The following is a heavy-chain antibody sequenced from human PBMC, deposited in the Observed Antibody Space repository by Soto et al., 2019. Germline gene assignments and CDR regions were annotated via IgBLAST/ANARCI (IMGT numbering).Heavy chain of an antibody. CDR1: GFTFSDNF. D-gene: IGHD6-13*01. CDR3: PSPQRSSSDWKYY. J-gene: IGHJ4*02. CDR2: ARHKIGHYMT. Sequence: EVQLVESGGGLVQPGGSLRLSCAASGFTFSDNFMEWVRQAPGKGLEWVGRARHKIGHYMTEYAASVKGRFIISRDESKNSLFLPINSLETEDTAVYYCPSPQRSSSDWKYYWGQGNLVTVSS. V-gene: IGHV3-72*01.